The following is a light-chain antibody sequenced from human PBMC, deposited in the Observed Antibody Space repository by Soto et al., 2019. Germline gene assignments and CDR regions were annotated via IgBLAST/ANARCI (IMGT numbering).Light chain of an antibody. Sequence: PGELDTLSCRASQSVSSYLAWYQQKPGQAPRLLIYDASNRATGIPARFSGSGSGTEFTLTISSLQSEDFATYYCQQYNYWPVTFGGGTKVDIK. J-gene: IGKJ4*01. CDR1: QSVSSY. CDR2: DAS. V-gene: IGKV3D-15*01. CDR3: QQYNYWPVT.